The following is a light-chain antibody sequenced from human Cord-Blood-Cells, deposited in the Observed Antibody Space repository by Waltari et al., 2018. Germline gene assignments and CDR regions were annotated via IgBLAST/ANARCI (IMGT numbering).Light chain of an antibody. CDR3: CSYAGSSTWV. CDR1: SSDVGSYNL. V-gene: IGLV2-23*01. CDR2: EGS. J-gene: IGLJ3*02. Sequence: QSALTQPASVSGSPGQSITISCTGTSSDVGSYNLVSWDHQHPGKAPKLMIYEGSKRPSGFSDRFSGSKSGNTASLTISALQAEDEADYYCCSYAGSSTWVFGGGTKLTVL.